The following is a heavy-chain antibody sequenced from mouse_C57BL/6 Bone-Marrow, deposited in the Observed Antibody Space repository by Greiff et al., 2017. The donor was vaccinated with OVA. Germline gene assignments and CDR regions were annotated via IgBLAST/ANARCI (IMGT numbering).Heavy chain of an antibody. CDR1: GYTFTDYE. CDR3: TRAVVAEYFDV. Sequence: SGAELVRPGASVTLSCKASGYTFTDYEMHWVKHTPVHGLEWIGAIDPETGGTAYNQKFKGKAILTADKSSGTAYMELRSLTSEDSAVYYCTRAVVAEYFDVWGTGTTVTVSS. D-gene: IGHD1-1*01. J-gene: IGHJ1*03. V-gene: IGHV1-15*01. CDR2: IDPETGGT.